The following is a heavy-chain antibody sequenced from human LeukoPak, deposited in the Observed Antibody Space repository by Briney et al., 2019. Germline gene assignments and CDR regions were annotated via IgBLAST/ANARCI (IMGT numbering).Heavy chain of an antibody. CDR2: ISSSSSYI. CDR3: ARDRSRIGGIDY. Sequence: GGSLRLSCAASGFTFSSYSVNWVRQAPGKGLEWVSSISSSSSYIYYADSVKGRFTISRDNAKNSLYLQMNSLRAEDTAVYYCARDRSRIGGIDYWGQGTLVTVSS. D-gene: IGHD3-16*01. V-gene: IGHV3-21*01. CDR1: GFTFSSYS. J-gene: IGHJ4*02.